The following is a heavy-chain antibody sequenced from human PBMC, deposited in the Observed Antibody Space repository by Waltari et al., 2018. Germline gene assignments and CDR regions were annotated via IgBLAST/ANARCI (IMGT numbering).Heavy chain of an antibody. D-gene: IGHD2-2*01. CDR3: ETRGTSSSF. Sequence: QVQLVQSGAEVKKPGASVKVSCKAAGYTFTGDYLHWVRQTPGQGLEWMGRINPNNGVTNSAQKFQGRVTMTRDTSISTAYMELSGLRSDDTAVYYCETRGTSSSFWGQGTLVTVSS. J-gene: IGHJ4*02. CDR1: GYTFTGDY. CDR2: INPNNGVT. V-gene: IGHV1-2*06.